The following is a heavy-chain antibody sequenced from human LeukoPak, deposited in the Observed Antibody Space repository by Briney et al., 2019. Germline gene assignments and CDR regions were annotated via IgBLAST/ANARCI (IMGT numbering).Heavy chain of an antibody. CDR1: GYTFTSNY. CDR2: ISPSGGWT. Sequence: ASVKVSCKSFGYTFTSNYMHWVRQAPGQGPEWVGVISPSGGWTSYAQKFQGRVTLTRDRSTSTDYLELSSLRSEDTAVYYCARDNSVGDEAWWFNPWGQGTLVTVSS. V-gene: IGHV1-46*01. D-gene: IGHD1-26*01. J-gene: IGHJ5*02. CDR3: ARDNSVGDEAWWFNP.